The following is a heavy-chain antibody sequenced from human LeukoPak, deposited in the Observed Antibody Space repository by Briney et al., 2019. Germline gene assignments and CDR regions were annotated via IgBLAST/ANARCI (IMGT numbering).Heavy chain of an antibody. V-gene: IGHV4-34*01. Sequence: SETLSLTCAVYGGSFSGYYWSWIRQPPGKGLEWIGEINHSGSTNYNPSLKSRVTISVDTSKNQSSLKLSSVTAADTAVYYCARAIVVVYYGMDVWGQGTTVTVSS. CDR1: GGSFSGYY. D-gene: IGHD2-2*01. CDR3: ARAIVVVYYGMDV. CDR2: INHSGST. J-gene: IGHJ6*02.